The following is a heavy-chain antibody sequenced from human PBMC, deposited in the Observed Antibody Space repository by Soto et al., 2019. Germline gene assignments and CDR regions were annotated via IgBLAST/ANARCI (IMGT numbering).Heavy chain of an antibody. CDR2: INPSGGST. Sequence: ASVKVSCKASGYTFTSYYMHWVRQAPGQGLEWMGIINPSGGSTSYAQKFQGRVTMTRDTSTSTVYMELSSLRSEDTAVYYCARGGAGYSSSWYVGYFDYWGQGTLVTVSS. CDR3: ARGGAGYSSSWYVGYFDY. J-gene: IGHJ4*02. CDR1: GYTFTSYY. V-gene: IGHV1-46*03. D-gene: IGHD6-13*01.